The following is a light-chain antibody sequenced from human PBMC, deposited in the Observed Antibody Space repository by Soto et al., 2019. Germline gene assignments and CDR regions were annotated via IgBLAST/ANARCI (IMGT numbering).Light chain of an antibody. CDR2: AAS. CDR1: LGIRND. J-gene: IGKJ4*01. Sequence: AIQLTQSPSALSASVGDRVTITCRASLGIRNDLGWYQQKPGEAPRLLVYAASTLQSGVPSRFSGSGSGTEFTLTISSLQLEDFGTYYCQQYYEFPLTFGGGTKVQIK. V-gene: IGKV1-6*02. CDR3: QQYYEFPLT.